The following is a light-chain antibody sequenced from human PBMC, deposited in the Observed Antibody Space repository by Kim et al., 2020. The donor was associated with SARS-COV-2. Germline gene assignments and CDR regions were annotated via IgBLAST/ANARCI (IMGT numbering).Light chain of an antibody. CDR2: AAS. V-gene: IGKV1-39*01. Sequence: VGDRVTIACRASQSIRSYLNWYQQKPGKAPKLLIYAASSLQSGVPSRFSGSGSGTDFTLTISSLQPEDFATYYCQQSYSTPQEFTFGPGTKVDIK. CDR1: QSIRSY. J-gene: IGKJ3*01. CDR3: QQSYSTPQEFT.